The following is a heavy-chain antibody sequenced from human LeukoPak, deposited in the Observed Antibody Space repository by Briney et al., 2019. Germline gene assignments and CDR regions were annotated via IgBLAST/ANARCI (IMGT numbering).Heavy chain of an antibody. CDR3: ARAAYGDYRYYYFYLDV. J-gene: IGHJ6*03. V-gene: IGHV4-4*07. CDR2: IYTSGSS. Sequence: PSETLSLTCAVSGGSINSYYWSWIRQPAGKGQEWIGRIYTSGSSNYNPSLKSRVTMSVDTSKNQFSLRLTSVTAADTAVYYCARAAYGDYRYYYFYLDVWGKGTTVTVYS. D-gene: IGHD4-17*01. CDR1: GGSINSYY.